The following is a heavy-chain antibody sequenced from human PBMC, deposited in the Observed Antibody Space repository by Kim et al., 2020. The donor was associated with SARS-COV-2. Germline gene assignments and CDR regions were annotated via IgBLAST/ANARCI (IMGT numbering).Heavy chain of an antibody. J-gene: IGHJ6*02. CDR1: GGSISSSSYY. D-gene: IGHD6-13*01. CDR3: ARHVPGTAAAGTGSTGMDV. V-gene: IGHV4-39*01. CDR2: IYYSGST. Sequence: SETLSLTCTVSGGSISSSSYYWGWIRQPPGKGLEWIGSIYYSGSTYYNPSLKSRVTISVDTSKNQFSLKLSSVTAADTAVYYCARHVPGTAAAGTGSTGMDVWGQGTTVTVSS.